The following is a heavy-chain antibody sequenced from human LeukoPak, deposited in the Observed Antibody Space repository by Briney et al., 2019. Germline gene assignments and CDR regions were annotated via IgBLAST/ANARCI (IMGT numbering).Heavy chain of an antibody. J-gene: IGHJ3*02. V-gene: IGHV4-38-2*01. CDR3: AGPVAYYDFLGDAFDI. D-gene: IGHD3-3*01. Sequence: SETLSLTCAVSGYSISSGYYWGWIRQPPGKGLEWIGSIYHSGSTYYNPSLKSRVTISVDTSKNQFSLKLSSVTAADTAVYYCAGPVAYYDFLGDAFDIWGQGTMVTVPS. CDR2: IYHSGST. CDR1: GYSISSGYY.